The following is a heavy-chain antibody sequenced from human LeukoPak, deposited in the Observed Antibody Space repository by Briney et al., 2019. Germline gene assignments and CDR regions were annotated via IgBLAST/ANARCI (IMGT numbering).Heavy chain of an antibody. CDR2: INSDGSSI. CDR3: ARRGGATVGAFGI. J-gene: IGHJ3*02. Sequence: GGSLRLSCAASGFTFSSYWMHWVRQAPGKGLVWVSRINSDGSSISYADSVKGRFTISRDNAKNTLYLQMNSLRAEDTAVYYCARRGGATVGAFGIWGQGTMVTVSS. CDR1: GFTFSSYW. V-gene: IGHV3-74*01. D-gene: IGHD4-23*01.